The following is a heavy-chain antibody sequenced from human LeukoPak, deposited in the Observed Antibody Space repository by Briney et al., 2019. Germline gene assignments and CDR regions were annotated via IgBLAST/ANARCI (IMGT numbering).Heavy chain of an antibody. CDR2: ISSSGSAI. D-gene: IGHD1-1*01. CDR3: ARGTTGTTVVHDY. V-gene: IGHV3-48*04. J-gene: IGHJ4*02. Sequence: GGSLRLSCAASGFTFSSYSMNWVRQAPGKGLEWVSYISSSGSAINYADSVKGRFTISRDNAKDSLYLQMNSLRPEDTAVYYCARGTTGTTVVHDYWGQGTLVTVSS. CDR1: GFTFSSYS.